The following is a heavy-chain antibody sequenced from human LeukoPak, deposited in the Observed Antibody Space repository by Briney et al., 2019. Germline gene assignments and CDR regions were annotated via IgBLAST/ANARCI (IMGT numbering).Heavy chain of an antibody. CDR3: AGGYRSCSSTSCYTSYYYYGMDV. Sequence: SETLSLTCTVSGGSISSSSYYWGWIRQPPGKGLEWIGSIYYSGSTYYNPSLKSRATISVDTSKNQFSLKLSSVTAADTAVYYCAGGYRSCSSTSCYTSYYYYGMDVWGQGTTVTVSS. D-gene: IGHD2-2*02. V-gene: IGHV4-39*01. CDR1: GGSISSSSYY. CDR2: IYYSGST. J-gene: IGHJ6*02.